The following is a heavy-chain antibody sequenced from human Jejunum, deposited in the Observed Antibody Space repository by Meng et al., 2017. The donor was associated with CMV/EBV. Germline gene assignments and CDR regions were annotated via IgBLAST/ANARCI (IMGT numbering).Heavy chain of an antibody. Sequence: AGFTFSQYWMSWVRQAPGKGLEWVANMNPDGTQKFYVDSVKGRFTISRDNAENSLHLQMNSLRGDDMGVYYCAKNHVLFGMNDEWGQGVLVTVSS. V-gene: IGHV3-7*01. J-gene: IGHJ4*02. CDR3: AKNHVLFGMNDE. D-gene: IGHD3-3*01. CDR1: GFTFSQYW. CDR2: MNPDGTQK.